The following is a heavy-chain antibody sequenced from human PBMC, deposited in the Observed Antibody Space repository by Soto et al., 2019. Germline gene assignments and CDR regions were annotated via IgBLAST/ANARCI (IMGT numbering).Heavy chain of an antibody. J-gene: IGHJ4*02. Sequence: PSESLSHTCTVAGGSIGNSYWGWIRQPPGKGLEWIGSIYYSGSTYYNPSLKSRVTISVDTSKNQFSLKLSSVTAADTAVYYCARHRGHYGGNIVYWRQGTLVTVSS. D-gene: IGHD4-17*01. V-gene: IGHV4-39*01. CDR3: ARHRGHYGGNIVY. CDR1: GGSIGNSY. CDR2: IYYSGST.